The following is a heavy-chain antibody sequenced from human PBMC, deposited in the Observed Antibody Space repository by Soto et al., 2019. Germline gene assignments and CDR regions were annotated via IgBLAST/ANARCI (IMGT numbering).Heavy chain of an antibody. CDR1: GFTFSSYG. CDR2: ISYDGSNK. J-gene: IGHJ4*02. CDR3: VKGEIQLWSDLDY. V-gene: IGHV3-30*18. D-gene: IGHD5-18*01. Sequence: QVQLVESGGGVVQPGRSLRLSCAASGFTFSSYGMHWVRQAPGKGLEWVAVISYDGSNKYYADSVKGRFTISRDNSKNTLYLQMNSLRAEDTAVYYCVKGEIQLWSDLDYWGQGTLVTVSS.